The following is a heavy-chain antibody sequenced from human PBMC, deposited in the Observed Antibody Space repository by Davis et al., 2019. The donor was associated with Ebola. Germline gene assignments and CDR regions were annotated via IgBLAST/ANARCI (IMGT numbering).Heavy chain of an antibody. D-gene: IGHD1-26*01. V-gene: IGHV3-15*01. Sequence: PGGSLRLSCAASGFTFNNAWMSWVRQAPGMGLEWVGRIRSTTDGGTTDYAAPVKGRFTISRDDSKNTLYLQMNSLKSEDTAVYYCTTEQRELRHYYHYMDVWGKGTTVTVSS. J-gene: IGHJ6*03. CDR1: GFTFNNAW. CDR2: IRSTTDGGTT. CDR3: TTEQRELRHYYHYMDV.